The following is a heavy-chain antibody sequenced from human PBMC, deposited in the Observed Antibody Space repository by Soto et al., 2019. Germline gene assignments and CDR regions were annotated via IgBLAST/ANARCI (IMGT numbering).Heavy chain of an antibody. Sequence: GGSLRLSCAASGFSFGSYALSWVRQAPGKGLEWVSTISGSDGKTFYADSVKGRFSIPRDTSQSTLYLQMNSLRADDTAMYYCARWSYLDYWGQGTRVTVSS. CDR1: GFSFGSYA. CDR2: ISGSDGKT. CDR3: ARWSYLDY. J-gene: IGHJ4*02. D-gene: IGHD3-3*01. V-gene: IGHV3-23*01.